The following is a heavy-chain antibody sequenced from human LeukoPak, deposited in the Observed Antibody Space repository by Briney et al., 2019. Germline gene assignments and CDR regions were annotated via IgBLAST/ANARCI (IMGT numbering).Heavy chain of an antibody. V-gene: IGHV1-46*01. Sequence: ASVTVSCKASGYTFTSYYMHWVRQAPGQGLEWMGIINPSGGSTSYAQKFQGRVTMTMDTSTSTVYMELSSLRSEDTAVYYCARVPPYSGYDVPVFDYWGQGTLVTVSS. J-gene: IGHJ4*02. CDR3: ARVPPYSGYDVPVFDY. D-gene: IGHD5-12*01. CDR1: GYTFTSYY. CDR2: INPSGGST.